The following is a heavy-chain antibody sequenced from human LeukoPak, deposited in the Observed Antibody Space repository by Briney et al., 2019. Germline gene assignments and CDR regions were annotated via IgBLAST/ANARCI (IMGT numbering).Heavy chain of an antibody. CDR2: ISGSGGTT. CDR1: GFTFSSYA. D-gene: IGHD4-17*01. Sequence: PGASLRLSCAASGFTFSSYAMSWVRQAPGKGLEWVSAISGSGGTTYYAASVKGRFTISRDNTKNTLYLQMNSLRAEDTAVYYCAKDALRASLTYFDYWGQGTLVTVSS. CDR3: AKDALRASLTYFDY. J-gene: IGHJ4*02. V-gene: IGHV3-23*01.